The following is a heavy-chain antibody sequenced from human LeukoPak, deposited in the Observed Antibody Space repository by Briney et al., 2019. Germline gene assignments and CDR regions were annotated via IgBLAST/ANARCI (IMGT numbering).Heavy chain of an antibody. CDR3: VRDFNWAFDY. CDR2: ITVGATWNT. V-gene: IGHV6-1*01. Sequence: QSLSLTCAISGDSVSSKSVSWNWIRQSPSRGLEYLGTITVGATWNTFYSLSVQGRITINADTSRNQVSLRLNSVTPEDTALYYCVRDFNWAFDYWGQ. J-gene: IGHJ4*02. CDR1: GDSVSSKSVS. D-gene: IGHD7-27*01.